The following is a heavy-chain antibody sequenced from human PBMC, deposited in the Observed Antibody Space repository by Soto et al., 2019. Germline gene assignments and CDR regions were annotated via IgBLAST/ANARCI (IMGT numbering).Heavy chain of an antibody. CDR2: IIPIFGTA. CDR3: ARESRYCSGGSCYFLPGIDY. Sequence: ASVKVSCKACGGSLSSYSISWVRQAPGQGLEWMGGIIPIFGTANYAQKFQGRVTITADESTSTAYMELSSLRSEDTAVYYCARESRYCSGGSCYFLPGIDYWGQGTLVTVSS. D-gene: IGHD2-15*01. V-gene: IGHV1-69*13. CDR1: GGSLSSYS. J-gene: IGHJ4*02.